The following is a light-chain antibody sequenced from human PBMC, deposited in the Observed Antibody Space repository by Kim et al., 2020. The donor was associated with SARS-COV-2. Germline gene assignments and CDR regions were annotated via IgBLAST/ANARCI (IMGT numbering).Light chain of an antibody. CDR1: LSLVTSDGNTY. Sequence: PSLTSCTSRLSLVTSDGNTYLDWTYQRPGKSPRRLIHDVSKRDSGVPDRFIGSGSGTDFILKISGVEAEDVGVYYCLQGTHWPKTFGQGPKLEI. V-gene: IGKV2-30*01. CDR2: DVS. J-gene: IGKJ2*01. CDR3: LQGTHWPKT.